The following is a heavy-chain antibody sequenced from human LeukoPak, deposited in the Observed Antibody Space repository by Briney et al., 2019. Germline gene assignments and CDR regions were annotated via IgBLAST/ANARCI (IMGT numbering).Heavy chain of an antibody. V-gene: IGHV3-15*01. CDR2: IKSKTDGGTT. CDR3: TTGGSVLRYFDWLLATDY. J-gene: IGHJ4*02. Sequence: GGSLRLSCAASGFTFSNAWMSWVRQAPGKGLEWVGRIKSKTDGGTTDYAAPVKGRFTISRDDSKNTLYLQMNSLKTEDTAVYYCTTGGSVLRYFDWLLATDYWGQGTLVTVSS. D-gene: IGHD3-9*01. CDR1: GFTFSNAW.